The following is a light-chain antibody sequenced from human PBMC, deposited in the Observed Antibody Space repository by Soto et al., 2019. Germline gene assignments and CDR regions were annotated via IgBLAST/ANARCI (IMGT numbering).Light chain of an antibody. CDR1: QSVSRSD. Sequence: EIVLTQSPATLSLSPGEGASLSCRASQSVSRSDLAWYQQKPGQAPRLLIYGASSRATGIPDRFSGSGSGTDFTLTISRLEPEDFAVYYCHQYGSSPRTFGQGTKVDIK. CDR2: GAS. CDR3: HQYGSSPRT. J-gene: IGKJ1*01. V-gene: IGKV3-20*01.